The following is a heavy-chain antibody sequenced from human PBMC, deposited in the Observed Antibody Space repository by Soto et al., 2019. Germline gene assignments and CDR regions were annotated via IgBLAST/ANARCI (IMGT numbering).Heavy chain of an antibody. CDR1: GYTFTSYG. J-gene: IGHJ6*02. D-gene: IGHD2-8*01. Sequence: GASVKVSCKASGYTFTSYGISWVRQAPGQGLEWMGWISAYNGNTNYAQKLQGRVTMTTDTSTSTAYMELRSLRSDDTAVYYCARDGGYCTNGVCYIPPLCYYYGMDVWGQGTTVTVSS. CDR3: ARDGGYCTNGVCYIPPLCYYYGMDV. V-gene: IGHV1-18*01. CDR2: ISAYNGNT.